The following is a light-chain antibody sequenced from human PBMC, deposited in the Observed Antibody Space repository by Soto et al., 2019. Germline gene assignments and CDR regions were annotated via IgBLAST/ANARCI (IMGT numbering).Light chain of an antibody. V-gene: IGKV3-20*01. CDR1: QSARSNY. J-gene: IGKJ1*01. Sequence: EIVLTQSPGTLSLSPGERATLACRASQSARSNYLAWYQQKPGQAPRLLIYGASSRATGIPDRFSGSGSGTDFTLTISRLEPEDLAVYYCQQYHTSPLMFGQGTKVDIK. CDR2: GAS. CDR3: QQYHTSPLM.